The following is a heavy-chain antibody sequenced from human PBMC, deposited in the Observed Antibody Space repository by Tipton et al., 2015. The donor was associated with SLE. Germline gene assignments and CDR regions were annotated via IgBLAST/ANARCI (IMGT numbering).Heavy chain of an antibody. J-gene: IGHJ6*03. CDR2: IYYSGST. CDR3: ASLQLASYFMDV. Sequence: TLSLTCTVSGGSISSSSYYWGWIRQPPGKGLEWIGSIYYSGSTYYNPSLKSRVTISVDTSKNQFSLKLSPVTAADTAVYYCASLQLASYFMDVWGKGTTVTVSS. D-gene: IGHD6-13*01. V-gene: IGHV4-39*07. CDR1: GGSISSSSYY.